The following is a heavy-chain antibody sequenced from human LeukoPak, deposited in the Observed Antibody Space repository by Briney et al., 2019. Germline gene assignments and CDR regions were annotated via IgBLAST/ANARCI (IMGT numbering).Heavy chain of an antibody. J-gene: IGHJ4*02. D-gene: IGHD6-13*01. CDR3: ARETFAATARGGDH. CDR1: GFIFSNYW. V-gene: IGHV3-7*01. CDR2: IKQDGSET. Sequence: GGSLRLSCAASGFIFSNYWMTWVRQAPRKGLEWVANIKQDGSETYYVDSVKGRFTISRDNAKNSLFLQMNSLRADDTAVYYCARETFAATARGGDHWGQGTLVTVSS.